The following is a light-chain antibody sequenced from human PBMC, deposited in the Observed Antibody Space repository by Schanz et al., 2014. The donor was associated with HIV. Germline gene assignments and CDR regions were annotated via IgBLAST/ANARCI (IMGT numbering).Light chain of an antibody. V-gene: IGKV3-20*01. Sequence: IVLTQSPGTLSLSPGERATLSCRASQSVTSNLLAWYQQKPGQAPRLLIFDASTRATGIPDRFSGSGSGTYFTLTISRVEPEDYAVYYCQQYGTSLITFGQGTRLEI. CDR1: QSVTSNL. J-gene: IGKJ5*01. CDR2: DAS. CDR3: QQYGTSLIT.